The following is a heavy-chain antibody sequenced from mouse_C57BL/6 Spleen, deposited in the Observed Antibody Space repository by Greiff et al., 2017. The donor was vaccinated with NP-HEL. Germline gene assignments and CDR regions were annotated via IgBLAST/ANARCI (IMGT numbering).Heavy chain of an antibody. J-gene: IGHJ1*03. CDR3: ARVGYYGSRRGYFDV. CDR2: ISYSGST. V-gene: IGHV3-1*01. Sequence: EVQLQQSGPGMVKPSQSLSLTCTVTGYSITSGYDWHWIRHFPGNKLEWMGYISYSGSTNYNPSLKSRISITHDTSKNHFFLKLNSVTTEDTATYYCARVGYYGSRRGYFDVWGTGTTVTVSS. D-gene: IGHD1-1*01. CDR1: GYSITSGYD.